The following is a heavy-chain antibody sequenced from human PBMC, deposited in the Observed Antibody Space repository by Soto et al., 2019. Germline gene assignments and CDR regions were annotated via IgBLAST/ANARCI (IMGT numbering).Heavy chain of an antibody. J-gene: IGHJ4*02. CDR3: ATSGGFTVTTY. Sequence: QVHLVQSGAEVKKPGASVKVSCKTSGYTFTKYAMHWVRQAPGQRLEWMGWINAGNGNTKYSQKFQGRVTITRDTSASTVYMELSSLRSEDTAVYYCATSGGFTVTTYWGQGTLVTVSS. V-gene: IGHV1-3*01. CDR2: INAGNGNT. CDR1: GYTFTKYA. D-gene: IGHD4-17*01.